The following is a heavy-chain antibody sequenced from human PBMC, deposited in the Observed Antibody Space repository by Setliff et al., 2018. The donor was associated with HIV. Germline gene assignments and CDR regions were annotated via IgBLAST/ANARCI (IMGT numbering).Heavy chain of an antibody. CDR1: RGTFNTFA. CDR2: ISAGNGNT. CDR3: ASPTAIPH. Sequence: ASVKVSCKTSRGTFNTFAFSWVRQAPGQRLEWMGWISAGNGNTKYSQKFQGRVTITRDTSASTAYMELSSLRPEDTAVYYCASPTAIPHWGQGTLVTVSS. J-gene: IGHJ4*02. D-gene: IGHD2-21*02. V-gene: IGHV1-3*01.